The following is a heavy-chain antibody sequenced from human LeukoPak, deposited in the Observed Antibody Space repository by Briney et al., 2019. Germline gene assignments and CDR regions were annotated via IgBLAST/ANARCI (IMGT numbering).Heavy chain of an antibody. J-gene: IGHJ6*03. D-gene: IGHD3-22*01. CDR3: ARDYYYDSSGYYTSSYYYMDV. V-gene: IGHV4-34*01. CDR1: GGSFSDYY. CDR2: INHSGST. Sequence: PSETLSLTCGVYGGSFSDYYWSWIRQSPGKGLEWIGEINHSGSTSYNPSLKSRVTISIDTSKNQFSLKLSSVTAADTAVYYCARDYYYDSSGYYTSSYYYMDVWGKGTTVTISS.